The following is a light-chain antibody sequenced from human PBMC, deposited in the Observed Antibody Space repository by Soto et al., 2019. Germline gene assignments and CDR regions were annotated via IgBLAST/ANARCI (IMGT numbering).Light chain of an antibody. CDR3: QQYTAWPLT. V-gene: IGKV3-20*01. J-gene: IGKJ1*01. CDR1: RSVTSNY. CDR2: GIS. Sequence: EVVMTQSPATLSVSPGEGATLSCRASRSVTSNYLAWYQQKPGKAPRLLIHGISNRATGVPDRFSGSGSGTDFTLTISRLEPEDFAVYYCQQYTAWPLTFGQGTKVDIK.